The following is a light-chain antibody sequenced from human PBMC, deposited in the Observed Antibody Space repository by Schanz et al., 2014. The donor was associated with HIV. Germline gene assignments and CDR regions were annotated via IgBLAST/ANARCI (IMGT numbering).Light chain of an antibody. V-gene: IGLV2-8*01. CDR3: SSYTSSSTWV. Sequence: QSALTQPPSASGSPGQSVTISCTGTSRDVGGYNYVSWYQQHPGKAPKLMIYEVTKRPSGVPARFSGSKSGNTASLTISGLQAEDEADYYCSSYTSSSTWVFGGGTKLTVL. J-gene: IGLJ3*02. CDR1: SRDVGGYNY. CDR2: EVT.